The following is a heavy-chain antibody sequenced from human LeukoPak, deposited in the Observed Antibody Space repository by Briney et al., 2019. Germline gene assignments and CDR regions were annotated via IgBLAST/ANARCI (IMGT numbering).Heavy chain of an antibody. D-gene: IGHD2-2*01. V-gene: IGHV4-30-2*01. Sequence: SQTLSLTCTVSGGSISSGGYYWSWIRQPPGKGLEWIGYIYHSGSTYYNPSLKSRVTISVDRSKNQFSLKLSSVTAADTAVYYCARAPADCSSTSCRYYYYYYTDVWGKGTTVTVSS. J-gene: IGHJ6*03. CDR2: IYHSGST. CDR3: ARAPADCSSTSCRYYYYYYTDV. CDR1: GGSISSGGYY.